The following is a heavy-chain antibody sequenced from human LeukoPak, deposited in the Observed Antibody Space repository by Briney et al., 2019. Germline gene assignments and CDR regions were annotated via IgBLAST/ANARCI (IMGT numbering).Heavy chain of an antibody. CDR3: ARDYYDSSGYYSLFGY. CDR2: IYYSGST. J-gene: IGHJ4*02. V-gene: IGHV4-59*01. D-gene: IGHD3-22*01. CDR1: GGSISSYY. Sequence: SETLSLTCTVSGGSISSYYWSWIRQPPGKGLEWIGYIYYSGSTYYNPSLKSRVTISVDTSKNQFSLKLSSVTAADTAVYHCARDYYDSSGYYSLFGYWGQGTLVTVSS.